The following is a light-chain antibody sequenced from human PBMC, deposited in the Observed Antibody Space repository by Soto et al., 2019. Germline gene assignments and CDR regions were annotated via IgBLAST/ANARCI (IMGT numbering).Light chain of an antibody. V-gene: IGKV3-15*01. Sequence: VMTQSPATLSVSTGERATVSCTASQSVGRDLAWYQQKRGQAPRLLIYEASTRVTGLPARFSGSGSGTDFTLTISSLQSEDFAFYFCLHYHNWPPTFGQGTKVDIK. CDR2: EAS. CDR1: QSVGRD. CDR3: LHYHNWPPT. J-gene: IGKJ1*01.